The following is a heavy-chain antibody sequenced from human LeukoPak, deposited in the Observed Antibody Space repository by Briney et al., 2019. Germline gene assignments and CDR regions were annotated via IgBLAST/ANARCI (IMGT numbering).Heavy chain of an antibody. CDR3: ARSRTGMIPFDY. J-gene: IGHJ4*02. Sequence: GGSLRLSCAASGFTFTNYTMNWVRQAPGKGLEWISYIASSSSNIYYADSVRGRFSISRDNAKNSLYLQMNSLRDEDTAVYYCARSRTGMIPFDYRGQGTLVTVSS. CDR2: IASSSSNI. CDR1: GFTFTNYT. V-gene: IGHV3-48*02. D-gene: IGHD5-18*01.